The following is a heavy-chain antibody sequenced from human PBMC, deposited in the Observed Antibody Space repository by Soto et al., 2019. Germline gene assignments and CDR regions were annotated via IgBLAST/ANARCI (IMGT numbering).Heavy chain of an antibody. CDR2: ISYSGMP. J-gene: IGHJ4*02. CDR3: ATYSYLLHTSGYHDV. Sequence: SETLSLTCTVSGGSMRRSSYYWGWIRQTPGTGLEGIASISYSGMPYYMHSLKGRVAISLDRSQNQFSLRLHCMTAADTALYYCATYSYLLHTSGYHDVWGPGLQVTVS. V-gene: IGHV4-39*01. CDR1: GGSMRRSSYY. D-gene: IGHD6-19*01.